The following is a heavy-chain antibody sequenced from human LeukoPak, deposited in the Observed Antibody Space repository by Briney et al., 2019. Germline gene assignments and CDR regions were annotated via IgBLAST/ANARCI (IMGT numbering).Heavy chain of an antibody. D-gene: IGHD3-22*01. CDR2: ISYNGSNT. V-gene: IGHV3-30*18. CDR3: AKEGYYDSSGYSDY. Sequence: GGSLRLSCAASEFTFSSYDMHWVRQAPGKGLEWVALISYNGSNTYYADSVKGRFTISRDNSKNTLYLQMNSLRAEDTAVYYCAKEGYYDSSGYSDYWGQGTLVTVSS. J-gene: IGHJ4*02. CDR1: EFTFSSYD.